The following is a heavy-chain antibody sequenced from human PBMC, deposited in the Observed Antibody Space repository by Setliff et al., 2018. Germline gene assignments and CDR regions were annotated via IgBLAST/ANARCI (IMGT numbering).Heavy chain of an antibody. Sequence: GGSLRLSCAASGFTFSSYWMSWVRQAPGKGREWVAIIWYDGSNKYYADSVKGRFTISRDNSKNTLYLQMNSLRAEDTAVYYCALGGRLSSGWYQPFDYWGQGTLVTVSS. J-gene: IGHJ4*02. CDR2: IWYDGSNK. CDR1: GFTFSSYW. V-gene: IGHV3-33*08. D-gene: IGHD6-19*01. CDR3: ALGGRLSSGWYQPFDY.